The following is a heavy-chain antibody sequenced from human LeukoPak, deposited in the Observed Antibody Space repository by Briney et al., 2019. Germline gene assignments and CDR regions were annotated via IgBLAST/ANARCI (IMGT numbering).Heavy chain of an antibody. CDR3: ARDSHKFDSSGYYPDAFDI. CDR1: GFTFEDYG. CDR2: ISSSGSSI. D-gene: IGHD3-22*01. V-gene: IGHV3-48*03. Sequence: GGSLRLSCAASGFTFEDYGMNWVRQAPGKGLEWVSYISSSGSSIYYADSVKGRFTISRDNAKKSLYLQMHSLRAEDTAVYYCARDSHKFDSSGYYPDAFDIWGQGTMVTVSS. J-gene: IGHJ3*02.